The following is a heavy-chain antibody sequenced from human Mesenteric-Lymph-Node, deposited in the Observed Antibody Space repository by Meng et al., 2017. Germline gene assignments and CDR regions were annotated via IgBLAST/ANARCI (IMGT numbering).Heavy chain of an antibody. Sequence: QVRLQESGPGQVKPSGTLSLTCDVSGGSIRNEQWWSWVRQAPGKGLEWIGEIYHSGRTNYNPSVKSRVSMSVDKSQNHFSLRLSSVTAADTAVYYCTTLYGDSISWGQGTLVTVSS. D-gene: IGHD4-17*01. CDR2: IYHSGRT. V-gene: IGHV4-4*02. CDR3: TTLYGDSIS. J-gene: IGHJ4*02. CDR1: GGSIRNEQW.